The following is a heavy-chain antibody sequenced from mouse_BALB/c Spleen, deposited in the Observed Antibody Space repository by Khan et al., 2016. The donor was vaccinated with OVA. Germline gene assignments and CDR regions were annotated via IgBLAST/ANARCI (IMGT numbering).Heavy chain of an antibody. D-gene: IGHD2-14*01. CDR2: INTYTGEP. V-gene: IGHV9-3-1*01. CDR3: SSGGRYDKALYALDY. Sequence: QIQLVQSGPELKTPGETVKISCKASGYTFTNFGMHWVKQAPGQGLKWMGWINTYTGEPTYAHDFKGRFAFSFETSSNTAYLQINNLTTEDTAMYLWSSGGRYDKALYALDYWGQGTSVTVSS. CDR1: GYTFTNFG. J-gene: IGHJ4*01.